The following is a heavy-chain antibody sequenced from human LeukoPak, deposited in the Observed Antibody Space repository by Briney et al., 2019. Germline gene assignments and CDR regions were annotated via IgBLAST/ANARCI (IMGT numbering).Heavy chain of an antibody. CDR2: INHSGST. Sequence: KPSETLSLTCAVYGGSFSGYYWSWIRQPPGKGLEWIGEINHSGSTNYNPSLKSRVTISVDTSKNQFSLKLSSVTAADTAVYYCARESAIPVVWYAFDIWGQGTMVTVSS. CDR1: GGSFSGYY. D-gene: IGHD5-18*01. CDR3: ARESAIPVVWYAFDI. J-gene: IGHJ3*02. V-gene: IGHV4-34*01.